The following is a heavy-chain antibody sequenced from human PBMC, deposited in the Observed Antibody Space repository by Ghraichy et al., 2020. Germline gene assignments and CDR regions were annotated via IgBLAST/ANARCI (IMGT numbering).Heavy chain of an antibody. Sequence: GGSLRLSCAASGFTFSSSAMAWVRQAPGKGLDWVSAFSDTAGSTYYADSVKGRFTISRDNSKNTLFLQMNSLRAEDTAIYYCAKAWSNWNYDRWGQGTMVTVSS. CDR2: FSDTAGST. V-gene: IGHV3-23*01. CDR3: AKAWSNWNYDR. J-gene: IGHJ3*01. D-gene: IGHD1-7*01. CDR1: GFTFSSSA.